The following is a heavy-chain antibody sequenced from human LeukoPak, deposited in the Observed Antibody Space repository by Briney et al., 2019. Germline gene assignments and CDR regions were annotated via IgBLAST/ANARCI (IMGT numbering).Heavy chain of an antibody. V-gene: IGHV1-18*01. CDR3: ARGSPRDDSSGYVPFDY. D-gene: IGHD3-22*01. CDR1: GYRFMDYG. CDR2: ITPYNGNT. J-gene: IGHJ4*02. Sequence: ASVKVSCKASGYRFMDYGFTWVRQTPGQGLEWMGWITPYNGNTNYAQKFQARVTMTTDTSTTTAFMELRSLTSDDTAVYFCARGSPRDDSSGYVPFDYWGQGTLVTVSS.